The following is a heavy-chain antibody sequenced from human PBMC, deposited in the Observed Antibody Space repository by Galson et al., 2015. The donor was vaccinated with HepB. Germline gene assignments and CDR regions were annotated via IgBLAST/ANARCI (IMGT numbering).Heavy chain of an antibody. J-gene: IGHJ6*03. Sequence: SVKVSCKASGYTFTSYGISWVRQAPGQGLEWMGWISAYNGNTNYAQKLQGRVTMTTDTSTSTAYMELRSLRSDDTAVYYCARVIHKIVVVPAAMVKPRDYYYMDVWGKGTTVTVSS. CDR3: ARVIHKIVVVPAAMVKPRDYYYMDV. CDR2: ISAYNGNT. D-gene: IGHD2-2*01. V-gene: IGHV1-18*01. CDR1: GYTFTSYG.